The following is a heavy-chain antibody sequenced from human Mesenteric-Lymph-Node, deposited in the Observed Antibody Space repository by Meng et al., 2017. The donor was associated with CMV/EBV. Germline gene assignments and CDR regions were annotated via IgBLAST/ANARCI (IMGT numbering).Heavy chain of an antibody. V-gene: IGHV1-8*01. J-gene: IGHJ5*02. D-gene: IGHD1-26*01. CDR3: ARGRLVGGIDWFDP. CDR2: MNPNSGNT. CDR1: GYTFTSYD. Sequence: ASVKVSCKASGYTFTSYDINWVRQATGQGLEWMGWMNPNSGNTDYAQKFQGRVIMTRNTSISTAYLELSSLRSEDTAVYYCARGRLVGGIDWFDPWGQGTLVTVSS.